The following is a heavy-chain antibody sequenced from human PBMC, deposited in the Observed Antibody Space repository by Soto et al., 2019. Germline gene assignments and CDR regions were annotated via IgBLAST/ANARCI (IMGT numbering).Heavy chain of an antibody. J-gene: IGHJ6*02. Sequence: PGESLNISWKGSGYSFTSYWIGWVRQMPGKGLEWMGDIYPGDSDTRYSPSFQGQVTISADKSISTAYLQWSRLTASVTAMYYCATGRYCSSTSCWTGYYYYSMDAWGQGTTVTVSS. CDR3: ATGRYCSSTSCWTGYYYYSMDA. V-gene: IGHV5-51*01. CDR2: IYPGDSDT. D-gene: IGHD2-2*01. CDR1: GYSFTSYW.